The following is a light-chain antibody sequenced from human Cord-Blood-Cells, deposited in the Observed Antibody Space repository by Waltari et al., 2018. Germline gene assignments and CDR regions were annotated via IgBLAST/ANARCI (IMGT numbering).Light chain of an antibody. Sequence: IVMTQSPDSPAASLGERATLNCKASQSVLYSCNNKNYLAWYQQKPGQPPKLLIYWASTREAGVPDRFSGSGSGTDFTLTIISLQAEDVAVYYCQQYYSTLTFGGGTKVEIK. CDR3: QQYYSTLT. CDR1: QSVLYSCNNKNY. V-gene: IGKV4-1*01. CDR2: WAS. J-gene: IGKJ4*01.